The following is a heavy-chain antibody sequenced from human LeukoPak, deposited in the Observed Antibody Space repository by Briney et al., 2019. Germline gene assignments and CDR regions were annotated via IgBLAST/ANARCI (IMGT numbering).Heavy chain of an antibody. CDR3: ARQDDYDSSGYVGYYFDY. CDR2: INHSGST. V-gene: IGHV4-34*01. CDR1: GGSFSGYY. J-gene: IGHJ4*02. D-gene: IGHD3-22*01. Sequence: PSETLSLTCAVYGGSFSGYYWNWICQPPGKGLEWIGEINHSGSTNYNPSLKSRVTISVDTSKNQFSLKLSSVTAADTAVYYCARQDDYDSSGYVGYYFDYWGQGTLVTVSS.